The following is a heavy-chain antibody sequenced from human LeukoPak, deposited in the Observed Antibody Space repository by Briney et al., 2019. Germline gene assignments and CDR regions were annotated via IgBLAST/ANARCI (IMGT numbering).Heavy chain of an antibody. J-gene: IGHJ4*02. D-gene: IGHD3-22*01. Sequence: GGSLRLSCAASGFTFSDYYMSWIRQAPGKGLEWVSYISSSGSTKYSADSVKGRFTISRDNDKNSLFLQMKSLRAEDTAVYYCARTRKNYYDSSGLFDYWGQGTLVTVSS. V-gene: IGHV3-11*01. CDR3: ARTRKNYYDSSGLFDY. CDR2: ISSSGSTK. CDR1: GFTFSDYY.